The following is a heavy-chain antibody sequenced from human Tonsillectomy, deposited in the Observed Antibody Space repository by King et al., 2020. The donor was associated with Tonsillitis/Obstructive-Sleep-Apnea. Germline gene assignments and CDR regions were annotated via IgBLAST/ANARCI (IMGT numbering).Heavy chain of an antibody. CDR3: ARLVYCGGDCYLLDY. V-gene: IGHV4-59*01. CDR1: GGSISSYY. D-gene: IGHD2-21*01. CDR2: IYYSGST. J-gene: IGHJ4*02. Sequence: QLQESGPGLVKPSETLSLTCTVSGGSISSYYWSWIRQPPGKGLEWMGFIYYSGSTNYNPSLKSRVTISVDTSKNPFSLKLSSVTAADTAVYYCARLVYCGGDCYLLDYWGQGTLVTVSS.